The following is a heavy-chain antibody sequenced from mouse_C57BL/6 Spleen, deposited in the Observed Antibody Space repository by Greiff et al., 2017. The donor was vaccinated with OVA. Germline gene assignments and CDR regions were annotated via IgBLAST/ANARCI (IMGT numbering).Heavy chain of an antibody. CDR1: GFTFTDYY. CDR3: ARSHYGNYSYYFDY. CDR2: IRNKANGYTT. V-gene: IGHV7-3*01. J-gene: IGHJ2*01. D-gene: IGHD2-1*01. Sequence: EVKLQESGGGLVQPGGSLSLSCAASGFTFTDYYMSWVRQPPGKALEWLGFIRNKANGYTTEYSASVKGRFTISRDNSQSILYLQMNALRAEDSATYYCARSHYGNYSYYFDYWGQGTTLTVSS.